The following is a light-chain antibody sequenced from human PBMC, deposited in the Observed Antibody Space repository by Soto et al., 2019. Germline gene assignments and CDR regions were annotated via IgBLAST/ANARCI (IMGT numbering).Light chain of an antibody. V-gene: IGKV1-12*01. J-gene: IGKJ4*01. CDR3: QQASSFPLT. CDR2: AAS. Sequence: IQMTQSPSSVSASVGDRVTITCRASQGVSSWLAWYLQKPGKAPRLLIYAASFLHRGVPSRFSGSGSGSDFTLTISSLQPDDFATYYCQQASSFPLTFGGGTKVDMK. CDR1: QGVSSW.